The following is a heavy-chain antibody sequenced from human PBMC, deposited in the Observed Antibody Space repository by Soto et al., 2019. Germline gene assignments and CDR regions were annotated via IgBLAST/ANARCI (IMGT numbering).Heavy chain of an antibody. CDR3: AVHEWCTDAFAI. V-gene: IGHV1-18*01. D-gene: IGHD2-8*02. Sequence: QVQLVQSGAEVKKPGASLKVSCKASGYTFTTYGISWVRQAPGQGLEWMGGISPYNGNTNYAQKLQGRVTMTTDTSTSTAYMEMRSLRSDDTAVYYCAVHEWCTDAFAIWGQGTMFTISA. CDR2: ISPYNGNT. CDR1: GYTFTTYG. J-gene: IGHJ3*02.